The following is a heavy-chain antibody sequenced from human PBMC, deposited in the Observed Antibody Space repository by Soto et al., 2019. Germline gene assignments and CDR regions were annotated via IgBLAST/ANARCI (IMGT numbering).Heavy chain of an antibody. CDR2: ISAYNGNT. V-gene: IGHV1-18*01. CDR1: GYTFTSYG. D-gene: IGHD3-22*01. CDR3: ARVSVGYDSNSYYLS. J-gene: IGHJ5*02. Sequence: KVSCKASGYTFTSYGISWVRQAPGQGLEWMGWISAYNGNTNYAQKLQGRVTMTTDTSTSTAYMELRSLRSDDTAVYYCARVSVGYDSNSYYLSWGQGTLVTVSS.